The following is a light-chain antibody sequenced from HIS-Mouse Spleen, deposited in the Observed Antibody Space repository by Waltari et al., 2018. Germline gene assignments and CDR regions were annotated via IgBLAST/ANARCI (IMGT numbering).Light chain of an antibody. CDR1: SSDVGGYNL. J-gene: IGLJ3*02. V-gene: IGLV2-23*01. Sequence: QSALTQPASVSGSPGQSITISCTGTSSDVGGYNLLSWYHQHPGKAPKLMIYECSKRPSGVSNRFSGSKSGNTASLTISGLQAEDEADYYCCSHAGSSTWVFGGGTKLTVL. CDR3: CSHAGSSTWV. CDR2: ECS.